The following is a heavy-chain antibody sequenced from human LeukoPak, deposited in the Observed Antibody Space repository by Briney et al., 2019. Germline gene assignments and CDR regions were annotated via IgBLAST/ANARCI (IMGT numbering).Heavy chain of an antibody. D-gene: IGHD2-2*01. Sequence: SQTLSLTCTVSGGSISSGSYYWSWIRQPAGKGLEWIGRIYTSGSTNYNPSLKSRVTISVDTSKNQFSLKLSSVTAADTAVYYCARVGETLVPAVIWFDPWGQGTLVTVSS. V-gene: IGHV4-61*02. CDR2: IYTSGST. CDR3: ARVGETLVPAVIWFDP. CDR1: GGSISSGSYY. J-gene: IGHJ5*02.